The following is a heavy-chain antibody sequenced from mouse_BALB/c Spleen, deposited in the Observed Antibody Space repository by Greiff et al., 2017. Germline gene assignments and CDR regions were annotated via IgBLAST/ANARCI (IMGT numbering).Heavy chain of an antibody. CDR3: ARSCPPSQLGLRNAMDY. Sequence: EVKLQESGGGLVQPGGSRKLSCAASGFTFSSFGMHWVRQAPEKGLEWVAYISSGSSTIYYADTVKGRFTISRDNPKNTLFLQMTSLRSEDTAMYYCARSCPPSQLGLRNAMDYWGQGTSVTVSS. CDR1: GFTFSSFG. J-gene: IGHJ4*01. CDR2: ISSGSSTI. D-gene: IGHD3-1*01. V-gene: IGHV5-17*02.